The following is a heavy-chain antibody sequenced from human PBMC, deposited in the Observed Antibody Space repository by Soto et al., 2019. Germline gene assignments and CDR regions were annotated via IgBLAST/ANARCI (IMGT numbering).Heavy chain of an antibody. V-gene: IGHV5-51*01. Sequence: GESLKIYCKGSGYTFTKYWIGWVRQMPGKGLEWMGIIYPGDSDTKYNPSFQGQVTISADKSITTTYLRWTSLKASDTAIYYCEASIFYYCMDVWGQGTTVTVSS. J-gene: IGHJ6*02. CDR3: EASIFYYCMDV. CDR2: IYPGDSDT. CDR1: GYTFTKYW.